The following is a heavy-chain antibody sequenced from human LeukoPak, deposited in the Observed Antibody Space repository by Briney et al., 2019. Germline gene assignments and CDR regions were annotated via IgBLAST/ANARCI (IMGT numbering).Heavy chain of an antibody. J-gene: IGHJ4*02. D-gene: IGHD1-26*01. V-gene: IGHV1-24*01. CDR2: FDPEDGET. CDR1: GYTLTELS. Sequence: ASVKVSCKVSGYTLTELSMHWVRQAPGKGLEWMGGFDPEDGETIYAQKFQGRVTMTEDTSTDTAYMELSSLRSEDTAVYHCASRFVAKSGSYYTNDYWGQGTLVTVSS. CDR3: ASRFVAKSGSYYTNDY.